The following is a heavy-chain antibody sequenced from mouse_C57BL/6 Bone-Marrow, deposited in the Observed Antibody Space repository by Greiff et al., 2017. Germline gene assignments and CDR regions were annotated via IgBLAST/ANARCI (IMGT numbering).Heavy chain of an antibody. Sequence: DVMLVESGGGLVKPGGSLKLSCAASGFTFSSYAMSWVRQTPEKRLEWVATISDGGSYTYYPDNVKGRFTISRDNAKNNLYLQMSHLKSEDTAMYYCARAGAIYYGNYVGYAMDYWGQGTSVTVSS. CDR3: ARAGAIYYGNYVGYAMDY. J-gene: IGHJ4*01. V-gene: IGHV5-4*03. D-gene: IGHD2-1*01. CDR1: GFTFSSYA. CDR2: ISDGGSYT.